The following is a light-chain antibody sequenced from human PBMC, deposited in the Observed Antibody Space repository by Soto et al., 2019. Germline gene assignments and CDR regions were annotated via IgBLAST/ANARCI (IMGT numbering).Light chain of an antibody. V-gene: IGKV1-8*01. J-gene: IGKJ2*01. CDR3: QQYYSYPYT. CDR2: AAS. Sequence: AIRMTQSPSSLSASTGDRVTITCRASQGISSYLAWYQQKPGKAPKLLIYAASTLQSGVPSRFSGSGSGTDFTLTISCLQSDDFATYCCQQYYSYPYTFGQGTKLEIK. CDR1: QGISSY.